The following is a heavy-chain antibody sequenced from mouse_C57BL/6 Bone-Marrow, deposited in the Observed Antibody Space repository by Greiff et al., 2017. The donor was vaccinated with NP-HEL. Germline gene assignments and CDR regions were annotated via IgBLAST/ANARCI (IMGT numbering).Heavy chain of an antibody. CDR2: IYPGSGNT. V-gene: IGHV1-76*01. CDR3: ARAWNY. J-gene: IGHJ2*01. CDR1: GYTFTDYY. Sequence: VKLMESGAELVRPGASVKLSCKASGYTFTDYYINWVKQRPGQGLEWIARIYPGSGNTYYNEKFKGKATLTAEKSSSTAYMQLSSLTSEDSAVYFCARAWNYWGQGTTLTVSS.